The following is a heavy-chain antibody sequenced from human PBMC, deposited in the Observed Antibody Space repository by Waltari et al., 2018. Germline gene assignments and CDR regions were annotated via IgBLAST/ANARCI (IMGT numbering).Heavy chain of an antibody. J-gene: IGHJ4*02. CDR2: INWDSSDT. Sequence: EVQLVESGGGLVQPGRSLRLSCAASGFSFEDYAVHWVRQAPGKGRGWVSGINWDSSDTAYADSVKGRFTISRDNAKNSLYLQMNSLRTEDTAFYYCAKDLYSGSDNRIFDFWGQGTLVTVSS. CDR3: AKDLYSGSDNRIFDF. CDR1: GFSFEDYA. V-gene: IGHV3-9*01. D-gene: IGHD1-26*01.